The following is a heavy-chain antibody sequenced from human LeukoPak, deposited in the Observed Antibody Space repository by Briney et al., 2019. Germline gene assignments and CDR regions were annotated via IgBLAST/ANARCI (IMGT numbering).Heavy chain of an antibody. CDR1: GFTFNNYA. CDR2: ISGDDDNT. V-gene: IGHV3-23*01. D-gene: IGHD2-2*01. Sequence: GGSLRLSCAASGFTFNNYAMSWVRRAPGKGPEWVSAISGDDDNTYYADSVKGRFTISRDNSKNTLYLQMNSLRAEDTAVYYCARVLRQPLPLVDYWGQGTLVTVSS. J-gene: IGHJ4*02. CDR3: ARVLRQPLPLVDY.